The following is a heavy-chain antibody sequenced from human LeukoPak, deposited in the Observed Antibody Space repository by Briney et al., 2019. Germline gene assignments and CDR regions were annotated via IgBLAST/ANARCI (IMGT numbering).Heavy chain of an antibody. J-gene: IGHJ3*02. V-gene: IGHV4-61*02. CDR3: ARGGSSSWIDAFDI. D-gene: IGHD6-13*01. CDR2: IYTSGST. CDR1: GGSISSGSYY. Sequence: SETLSLTCTVSGGSISSGSYYWSWIRQPAGKGLEWIGRIYTSGSTNYNPSLKSRVTISVDTSKNQFSLKLSSVTAADTAVYYCARGGSSSWIDAFDIWGQGTMVTVSS.